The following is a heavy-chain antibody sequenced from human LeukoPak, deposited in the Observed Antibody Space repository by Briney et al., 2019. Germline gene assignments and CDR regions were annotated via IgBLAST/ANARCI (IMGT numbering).Heavy chain of an antibody. V-gene: IGHV3-21*01. Sequence: PGGSLRLSCAASGFTFSTYSMNWVRQAPGKGLEWVSSISSSSDYIYYADSVKGRFTISRDNANNSLHLQMHSLRAEDTAVYYCARDWSSSAWRDGVDVWGQGTTVTVSS. CDR3: ARDWSSSAWRDGVDV. CDR1: GFTFSTYS. D-gene: IGHD6-19*01. J-gene: IGHJ6*02. CDR2: ISSSSDYI.